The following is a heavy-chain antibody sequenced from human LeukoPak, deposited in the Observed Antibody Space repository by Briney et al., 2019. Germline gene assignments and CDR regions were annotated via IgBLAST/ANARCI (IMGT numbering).Heavy chain of an antibody. D-gene: IGHD1-26*01. CDR2: ISGSGGST. J-gene: IGHJ4*02. V-gene: IGHV3-23*01. CDR3: ARSGNSGSYYPHYFDY. Sequence: GGSLRLSCAASGFTFSSYAMSWVRQAPGKGLEWVSAISGSGGSTYYADSVKGRFTISRDNAKNTLYLQMNSLRAEDTAVYYCARSGNSGSYYPHYFDYWGQGTLVTVSS. CDR1: GFTFSSYA.